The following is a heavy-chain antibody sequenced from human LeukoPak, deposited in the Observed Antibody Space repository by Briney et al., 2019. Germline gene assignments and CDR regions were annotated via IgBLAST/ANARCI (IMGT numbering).Heavy chain of an antibody. D-gene: IGHD5-18*01. Sequence: PGGSLRLSCAASGLTFSNYGMHWVRQAPGKGLEWVAFISYAGSNEYYADSVKGRFTISRDSSKNTLYLQMNSLRAEDTAVYYCAKDIRGYSYGYVDYWGQGTLVTVSS. CDR1: GLTFSNYG. CDR2: ISYAGSNE. CDR3: AKDIRGYSYGYVDY. V-gene: IGHV3-30*18. J-gene: IGHJ4*02.